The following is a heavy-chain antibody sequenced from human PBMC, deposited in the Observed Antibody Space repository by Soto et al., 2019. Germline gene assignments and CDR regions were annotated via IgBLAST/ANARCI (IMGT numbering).Heavy chain of an antibody. CDR2: IDNTGTDS. J-gene: IGHJ6*04. CDR3: ARGWFGPEV. CDR1: GFTLSGRS. Sequence: EVQLVESGGGLVQPGGSLRLSCAASGFTLSGRSMHWVRQAPGKGLVWVSGIDNTGTDSTYADSVKGRFTSSRDNAKNMLFLQMNSLRVEVTAVYYCARGWFGPEVWGKGTTVTVSS. D-gene: IGHD3-10*01. V-gene: IGHV3-74*01.